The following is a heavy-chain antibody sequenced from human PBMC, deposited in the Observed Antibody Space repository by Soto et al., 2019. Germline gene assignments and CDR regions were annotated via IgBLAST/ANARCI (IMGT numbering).Heavy chain of an antibody. CDR2: ISADNDNT. V-gene: IGHV1-18*01. J-gene: IGHJ4*02. Sequence: VQLVQSGGEVRKPGASVTVSCRASGYTFTTYGISWVRQAPGQGLEWMGWISADNDNTNYAQNLQGRVTMTTDTYTSTAYMQLRSLRSDDTAVYFCARGTSGYDYGLFDFWGQGTLVTVSS. D-gene: IGHD5-12*01. CDR3: ARGTSGYDYGLFDF. CDR1: GYTFTTYG.